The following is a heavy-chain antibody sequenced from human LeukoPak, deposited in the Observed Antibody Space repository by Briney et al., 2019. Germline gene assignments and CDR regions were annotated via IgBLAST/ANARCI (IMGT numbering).Heavy chain of an antibody. CDR2: VKQDGSEK. CDR3: ARAALAGPPTYAFDI. D-gene: IGHD6-19*01. V-gene: IGHV3-7*03. Sequence: PGGSLRLSCAASGFTFSSYAMSWVRQTPGKGLEWVASVKQDGSEKYYVGSVKGRFTISRDNVKNSLYLQMNSLRAEDTAVYYCARAALAGPPTYAFDIWGQGTMVTVSS. CDR1: GFTFSSYA. J-gene: IGHJ3*02.